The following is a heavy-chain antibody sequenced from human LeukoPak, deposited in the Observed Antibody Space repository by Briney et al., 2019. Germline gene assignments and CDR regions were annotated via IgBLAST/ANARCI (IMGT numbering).Heavy chain of an antibody. V-gene: IGHV4-39*01. CDR2: IYYSGST. J-gene: IGHJ5*02. D-gene: IGHD3-16*02. Sequence: SETLSLTCTVSGGSISSSSHYWGWIRQPPGKGLEWIGSIYYSGSTYYNPSLKSRVTISVDTSKNQFSLKLSSVTAADTAVYYCARHIATYDYVWGSYRLGNWFDPWGQGTLVTVSS. CDR3: ARHIATYDYVWGSYRLGNWFDP. CDR1: GGSISSSSHY.